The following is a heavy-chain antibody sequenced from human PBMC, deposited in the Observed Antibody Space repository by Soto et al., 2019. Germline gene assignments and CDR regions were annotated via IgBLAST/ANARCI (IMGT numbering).Heavy chain of an antibody. Sequence: SETLSLTCAVYGGSFSGYYWSWIRQPPGKGLEWIGEINHSGSTNYNPSLKSRVTISVDTSKNQFSLKLSSVTAADTAVYYCARGGGVYDIWTGYSDTPHNWLDPWGQGTLVTVSS. CDR3: ARGGGVYDIWTGYSDTPHNWLDP. CDR2: INHSGST. D-gene: IGHD3-9*01. J-gene: IGHJ5*02. CDR1: GGSFSGYY. V-gene: IGHV4-34*01.